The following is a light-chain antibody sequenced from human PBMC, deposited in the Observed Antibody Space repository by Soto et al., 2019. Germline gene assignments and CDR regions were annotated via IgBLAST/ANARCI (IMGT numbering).Light chain of an antibody. Sequence: QSVLTQPPSVPGSPGQSVAISCTGTSSDVGNSNGVSWYHQPPGTAPKLIIYDVNNRPSGVPDRFSGSKSGNTASLTISGLQAEDDGDYYCSSYTSSSTYVFGTGTKVTVL. CDR2: DVN. J-gene: IGLJ1*01. CDR1: SSDVGNSNG. CDR3: SSYTSSSTYV. V-gene: IGLV2-18*02.